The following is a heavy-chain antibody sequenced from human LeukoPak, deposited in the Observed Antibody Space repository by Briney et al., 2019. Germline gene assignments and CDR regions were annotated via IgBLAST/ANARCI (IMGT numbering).Heavy chain of an antibody. CDR3: AKDSYGYVVTVDY. CDR1: GFTFSTYA. J-gene: IGHJ4*02. D-gene: IGHD5-18*01. CDR2: ISDSGTRT. Sequence: GGSLRLSCAASGFTFSTYAMSWVRQAPGKGLEWVSAISDSGTRTHYADSVKGRFTISRDNSKNTLYLQMNSLRAEDTAVYYCAKDSYGYVVTVDYWGQGTLVTVSS. V-gene: IGHV3-23*01.